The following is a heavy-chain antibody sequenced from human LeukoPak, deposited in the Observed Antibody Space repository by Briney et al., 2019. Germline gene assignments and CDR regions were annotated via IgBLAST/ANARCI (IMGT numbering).Heavy chain of an antibody. Sequence: PSETLSLTCAVYGGSFSGYYWSWIRQPPGKGLEWIGEINHSGSTNYNPSLKSRVTISVDTSKNQFSLKLSSVTAADTAVYYCARYGSGSYYNVRLYYYYYYYMDVWGKGTTVTVSS. CDR3: ARYGSGSYYNVRLYYYYYYYMDV. CDR2: INHSGST. V-gene: IGHV4-34*01. CDR1: GGSFSGYY. J-gene: IGHJ6*03. D-gene: IGHD3-10*01.